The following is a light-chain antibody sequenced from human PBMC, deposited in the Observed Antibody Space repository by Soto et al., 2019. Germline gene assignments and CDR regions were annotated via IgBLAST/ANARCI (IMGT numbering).Light chain of an antibody. CDR3: RSFAGSNTHV. J-gene: IGLJ1*01. V-gene: IGLV2-11*01. Sequence: QSALTQPRSVSGSPGQAVTCSCTGTNSDVGGYNYGSWYQQRPDKAPKLISYDVSKRPSGVPDRFSGSKSGNSASLTISVLEDEHEADASCRSFAGSNTHVFGTGTTLTVL. CDR2: DVS. CDR1: NSDVGGYNY.